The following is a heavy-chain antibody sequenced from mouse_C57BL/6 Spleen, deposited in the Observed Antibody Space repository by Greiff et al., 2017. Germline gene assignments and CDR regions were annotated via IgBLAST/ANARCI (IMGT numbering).Heavy chain of an antibody. CDR2: ISYSGST. Sequence: EVQLQQSGPGMVKPSQSLSLTCTVTGYSITSGYDWHWLRHFPGNKLEWMGYISYSGSTNYNPSLKSRISITHDTSKNHFFLKLNSVTTEDTATYYCARLDYYDYVAWFAYWGQGTLVTVSA. CDR1: GYSITSGYD. V-gene: IGHV3-1*01. J-gene: IGHJ3*01. D-gene: IGHD2-4*01. CDR3: ARLDYYDYVAWFAY.